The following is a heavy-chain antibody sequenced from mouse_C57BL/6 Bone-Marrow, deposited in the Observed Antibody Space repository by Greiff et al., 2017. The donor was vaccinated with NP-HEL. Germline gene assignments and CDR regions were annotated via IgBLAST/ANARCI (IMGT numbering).Heavy chain of an antibody. CDR1: GFTFSSYT. V-gene: IGHV5-9*01. J-gene: IGHJ3*01. Sequence: DVKLVESGGGLVKPGGSLKLSCAASGFTFSSYTMSWVRQTPEKRLEWVATISGGGGNTYYPDSVKGRFTISRDNAKNTLYLQMSRLRSEDTALYYCASPLLEVRAGFAYWGQGTLVTV. D-gene: IGHD2-14*01. CDR2: ISGGGGNT. CDR3: ASPLLEVRAGFAY.